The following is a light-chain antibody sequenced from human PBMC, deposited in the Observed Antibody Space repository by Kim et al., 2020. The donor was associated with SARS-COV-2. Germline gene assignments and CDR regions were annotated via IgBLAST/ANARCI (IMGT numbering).Light chain of an antibody. CDR3: AAWDDRSIGRV. Sequence: QSVLTQPPSTSGTPGQSVNISCSGTWSNIGSNSVSWYRLLPGTAPKLIMYANIHRPSGVPDRFSGSKSGTSASLAISGLQSQDEADYICAAWDDRSIGRVCGSGTQLTVL. J-gene: IGLJ3*02. CDR1: WSNIGSNS. V-gene: IGLV1-44*01. CDR2: ANI.